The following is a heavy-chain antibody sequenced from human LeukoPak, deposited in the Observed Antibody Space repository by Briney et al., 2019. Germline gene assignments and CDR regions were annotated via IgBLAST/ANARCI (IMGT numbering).Heavy chain of an antibody. V-gene: IGHV4-30-4*01. Sequence: PSETLSLTCTVSGGSISSGDYYWSWIRQPPGKGLEWIGYIYYSGSTYYNPSLKSRVTISVDTSKNQFSLKLSSVTAADTAVYYCARAPAYSSSWYKQRGTDFDYWGQGTLVTVSS. CDR2: IYYSGST. CDR3: ARAPAYSSSWYKQRGTDFDY. J-gene: IGHJ4*02. CDR1: GGSISSGDYY. D-gene: IGHD6-13*01.